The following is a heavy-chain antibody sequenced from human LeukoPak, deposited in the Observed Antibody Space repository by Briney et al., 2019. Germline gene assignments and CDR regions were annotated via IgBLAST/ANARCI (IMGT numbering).Heavy chain of an antibody. CDR1: GFTFSSSA. J-gene: IGHJ4*02. CDR3: AKQLGYCSDGSCYFPY. CDR2: ISNNGGYT. Sequence: GGSLRLSCAASGFTFSSSAMSWVRQAPGKGLEWVSAISNNGGYTYYADSVQGRFTITRDNSKSTLCLQMNSLRAEDTAVYYCAKQLGYCSDGSCYFPYWGQGTLVTASS. D-gene: IGHD2-15*01. V-gene: IGHV3-23*01.